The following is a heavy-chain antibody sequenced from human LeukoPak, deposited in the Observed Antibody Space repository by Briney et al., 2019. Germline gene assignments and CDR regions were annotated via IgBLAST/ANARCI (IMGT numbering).Heavy chain of an antibody. Sequence: SETLSLTCTVSGDSLERSNTYWGWIRQTPGKGLEWLGTILHSGYTYSSPSLKSRVTMSVDSSKNQFSLSLSSVTAADTAVYFCARHRGGGGYHYMDVWGKGTTVIVSS. V-gene: IGHV4-39*01. CDR2: ILHSGYT. D-gene: IGHD2-21*01. CDR1: GDSLERSNTY. CDR3: ARHRGGGGYHYMDV. J-gene: IGHJ6*03.